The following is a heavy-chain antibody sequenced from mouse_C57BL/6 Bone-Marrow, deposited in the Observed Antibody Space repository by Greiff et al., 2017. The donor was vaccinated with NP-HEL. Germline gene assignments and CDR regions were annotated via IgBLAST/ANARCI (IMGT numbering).Heavy chain of an antibody. J-gene: IGHJ2*01. V-gene: IGHV1-82*01. CDR2: IYPGDGDT. CDR3: ARYYYGSSYGYFDY. Sequence: VKLMESGPELVKPGASVKISCKASGYAFSSSWMNWVKQRPGKGLEWIGRIYPGDGDTNYNGKFKGKATLTADKSSSTAYMQLSSLTSEDSAVYFCARYYYGSSYGYFDYWGQGTTLTVSS. D-gene: IGHD1-1*01. CDR1: GYAFSSSW.